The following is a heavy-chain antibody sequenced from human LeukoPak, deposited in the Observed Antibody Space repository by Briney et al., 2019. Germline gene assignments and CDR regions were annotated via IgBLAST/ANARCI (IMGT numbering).Heavy chain of an antibody. CDR2: ISGSGGST. Sequence: GGSLTLTCAASGFTFSSYAMSWVRQAPGKGLEWVSAISGSGGSTYYADSVKGRFTISRDNSKNTLYLQMNSLRAEDTAVYYCAKDGVVVVDYWGQGTLVTVSS. J-gene: IGHJ4*02. D-gene: IGHD3-22*01. V-gene: IGHV3-23*01. CDR3: AKDGVVVVDY. CDR1: GFTFSSYA.